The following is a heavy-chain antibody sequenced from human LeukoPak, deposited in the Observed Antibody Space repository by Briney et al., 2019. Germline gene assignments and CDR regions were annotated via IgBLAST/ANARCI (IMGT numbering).Heavy chain of an antibody. Sequence: ASVKVSCKASGYTFTSYGISWVRQAPGQGLEWMGWFSAYNGNTNYAQKLQGRVTMTTDTSTSTAYMELRSLRSDDTAVYYCAREARSLGYCSSTSCYNWFDPWGQGTLVTVSS. CDR3: AREARSLGYCSSTSCYNWFDP. CDR1: GYTFTSYG. CDR2: FSAYNGNT. V-gene: IGHV1-18*01. D-gene: IGHD2-2*01. J-gene: IGHJ5*02.